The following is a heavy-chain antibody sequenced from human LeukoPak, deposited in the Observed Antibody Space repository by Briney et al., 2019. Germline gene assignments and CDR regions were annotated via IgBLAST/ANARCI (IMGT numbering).Heavy chain of an antibody. CDR3: ARGLGVGATMDY. CDR2: VNSDGSGT. J-gene: IGHJ4*02. D-gene: IGHD1-26*01. CDR1: GFTFSRYS. V-gene: IGHV3-74*01. Sequence: GGSLRLSCAASGFTFSRYSMHWVRQAPGKGLVWVSHVNSDGSGTDYADSVKGRFTISRDNAKNSLYLQMNSLRAEDTALYYCARGLGVGATMDYWGQGTLVTVSS.